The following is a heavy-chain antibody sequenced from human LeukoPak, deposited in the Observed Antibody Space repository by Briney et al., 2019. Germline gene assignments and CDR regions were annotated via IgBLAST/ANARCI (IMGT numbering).Heavy chain of an antibody. D-gene: IGHD3-22*01. CDR3: ASPRGVMTNGPFFDN. CDR1: GFTFSDYY. Sequence: GGSLSLSCAASGFTFSDYYMNWIRQAPGKGLEWVSYISRSGSTTEYADSVRGRFTISRDDAQNSLYLQMDSLSAEDTAVYYCASPRGVMTNGPFFDNWGQGTLVTVSS. J-gene: IGHJ4*02. V-gene: IGHV3-11*01. CDR2: ISRSGSTT.